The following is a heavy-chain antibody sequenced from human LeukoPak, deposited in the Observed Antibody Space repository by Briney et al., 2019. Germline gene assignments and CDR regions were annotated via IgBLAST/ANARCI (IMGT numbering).Heavy chain of an antibody. Sequence: PGGSLRLSCAVSGFTVSSNYMSWVRQAPGKGLEWVSVIYSGGTTCYADSVKGRFTISRDNSKNTLYLQMNSLRAEDTAVYYCAREYTSGNWGQGTLVTVSS. D-gene: IGHD1-14*01. CDR1: GFTVSSNY. CDR2: IYSGGTT. V-gene: IGHV3-53*01. CDR3: AREYTSGN. J-gene: IGHJ4*02.